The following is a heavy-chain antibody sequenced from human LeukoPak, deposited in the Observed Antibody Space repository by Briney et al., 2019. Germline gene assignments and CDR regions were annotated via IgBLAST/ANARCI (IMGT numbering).Heavy chain of an antibody. V-gene: IGHV1-2*02. J-gene: IGHJ4*02. D-gene: IGHD5-24*01. CDR2: INPNSGGT. CDR3: AREMATTYYFDY. Sequence: ASVKVSCKASGYTFTGYYMHWVRQAPGQGLEWMGWINPNSGGTNYAQKFQGRVTMTRDTSISTAYMELSRLRSDDTAVYYCAREMATTYYFDYWGQGTLVTVSS. CDR1: GYTFTGYY.